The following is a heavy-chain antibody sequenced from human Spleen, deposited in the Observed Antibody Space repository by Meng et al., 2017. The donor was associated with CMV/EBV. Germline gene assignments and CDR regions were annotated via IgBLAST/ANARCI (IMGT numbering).Heavy chain of an antibody. CDR3: ARDLGVGAAGY. CDR2: INPKSGVT. Sequence: SCKASGYPFSDYFLHWVRQAPGQGLEWMGWINPKSGVTNYAQRFQDRVTMTTDTSIRTVYMDLSRLTSDDTAIFYCARDLGVGAAGYWGQGTLVTVSS. J-gene: IGHJ4*01. CDR1: GYPFSDYF. V-gene: IGHV1-2*02. D-gene: IGHD3-3*01.